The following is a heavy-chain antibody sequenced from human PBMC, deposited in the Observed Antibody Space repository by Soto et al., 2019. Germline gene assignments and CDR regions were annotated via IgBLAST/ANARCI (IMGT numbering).Heavy chain of an antibody. CDR2: IYNSGST. Sequence: QVQLQESGPGLVKPSKTLSLTCTVSGGSISSGGYYWSWIRQHPGKGLEWIGYIYNSGSTYYNPTLKSRVIISVDTSKNQFSPQPSSVTAADTAVYYCERGTGSYDYWGQGTLVTVSS. CDR3: ERGTGSYDY. J-gene: IGHJ4*02. V-gene: IGHV4-31*03. CDR1: GGSISSGGYY. D-gene: IGHD3-10*01.